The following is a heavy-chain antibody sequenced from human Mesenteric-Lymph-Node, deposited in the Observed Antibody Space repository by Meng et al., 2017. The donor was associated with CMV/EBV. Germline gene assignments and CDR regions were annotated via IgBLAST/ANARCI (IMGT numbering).Heavy chain of an antibody. CDR2: IYYSGST. V-gene: IGHV4-61*01. D-gene: IGHD3-9*01. CDR3: ARATDILTGFFTSSPGYYFDY. Sequence: GSYYWSWIRQHPGKGLEWIGYIYYSGSTNYNPFLKSRVTISVDTSKNQFSLKLSSVTAADTAVYYCARATDILTGFFTSSPGYYFDYWGQGALVTVSS. CDR1: GSYY. J-gene: IGHJ4*02.